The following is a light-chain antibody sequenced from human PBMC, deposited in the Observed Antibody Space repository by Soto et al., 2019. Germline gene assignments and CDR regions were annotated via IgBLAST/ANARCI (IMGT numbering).Light chain of an antibody. CDR1: SGSVSASNY. Sequence: QTVVTQEPSLSVSPGGTVTLTCGLSSGSVSASNYPSWYQQTPGQAPRTLIYSTSTRSSGVPDRFSGSILGNKAALTIPGAQAEDESDYHCVLYMGSGIWVFGGGTKLTVL. J-gene: IGLJ3*02. V-gene: IGLV8-61*01. CDR3: VLYMGSGIWV. CDR2: STS.